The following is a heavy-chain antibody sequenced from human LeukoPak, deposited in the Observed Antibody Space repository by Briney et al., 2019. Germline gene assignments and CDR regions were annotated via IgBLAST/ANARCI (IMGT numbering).Heavy chain of an antibody. Sequence: SETLSLTCTVSGDSINTNIYYWGWIRQPPGKGLEWIGHVYYSGSTYSSPSLKGRVTILLDTSNNHFSLRLSSLTAADTTVYYCARLMPGLSMDVWGKGTTVTVSS. CDR2: VYYSGST. J-gene: IGHJ6*03. CDR1: GDSINTNIYY. D-gene: IGHD2-8*01. V-gene: IGHV4-39*07. CDR3: ARLMPGLSMDV.